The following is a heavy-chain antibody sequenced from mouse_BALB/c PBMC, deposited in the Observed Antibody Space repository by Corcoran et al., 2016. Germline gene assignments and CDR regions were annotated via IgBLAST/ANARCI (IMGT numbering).Heavy chain of an antibody. CDR3: ANWDWYVVV. CDR1: GSNIKDTY. V-gene: IGHV14-3*02. CDR2: IDTANGNT. J-gene: IGHJ1*01. D-gene: IGHD4-1*02. Sequence: EVQLQQSGAELVKPGASVKLSCTASGSNIKDTYMHWVKQRPEQGLEWIGRIDTANGNTKYDPKFQGNANITADTSSNTAYLQLSSLTSEATAVYYCANWDWYVVVVGAGTTVTVSS.